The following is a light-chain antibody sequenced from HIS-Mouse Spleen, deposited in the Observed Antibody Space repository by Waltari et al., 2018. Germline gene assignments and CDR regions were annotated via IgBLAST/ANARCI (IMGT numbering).Light chain of an antibody. CDR3: QAWDSSYSV. Sequence: SYELTQPPSVSVSPGQTASITCSGDNLGDKYACWYQQKPGQSPVLVIYQDSKRPSGIPERFSGSNSGNTATLTISGTQAMDEADHYCQAWDSSYSVFGGGTKLTVL. J-gene: IGLJ2*01. CDR2: QDS. CDR1: NLGDKY. V-gene: IGLV3-1*01.